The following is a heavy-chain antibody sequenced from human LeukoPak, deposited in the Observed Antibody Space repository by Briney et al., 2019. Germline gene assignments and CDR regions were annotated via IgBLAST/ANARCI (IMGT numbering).Heavy chain of an antibody. CDR1: GFTFDDYA. Sequence: GGSLRLSCAASGFTFDDYAMHWVRQGPRKGLEGVSGITWNRGTIVYADSVKGRFTISRDKSKNTVYLQMNSLRFEDTAMYYCARNWFDPWGQGTLVTVSS. V-gene: IGHV3-9*01. J-gene: IGHJ5*02. CDR3: ARNWFDP. CDR2: ITWNRGTI.